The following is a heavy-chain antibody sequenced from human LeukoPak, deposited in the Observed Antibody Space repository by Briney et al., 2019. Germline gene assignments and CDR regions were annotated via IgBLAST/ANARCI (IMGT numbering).Heavy chain of an antibody. J-gene: IGHJ4*02. V-gene: IGHV2-5*01. CDR2: IYWNDDK. D-gene: IGHD5-24*01. Sequence: SGPTLVKPTQTLTLTCTFSGFSLSTSGVGVGWIRQPPGKALEWLALIYWNDDKHYSPSLKGRLTITKDTSKNQVVLTMTNMDPVDTATYYCAHSHRVLEWLQLPVFDYWGQGTLVTVSS. CDR3: AHSHRVLEWLQLPVFDY. CDR1: GFSLSTSGVG.